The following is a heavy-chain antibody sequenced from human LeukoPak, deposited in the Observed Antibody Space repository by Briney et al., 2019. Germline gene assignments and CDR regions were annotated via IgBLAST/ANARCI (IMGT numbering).Heavy chain of an antibody. Sequence: GGSLRLSCAASGFTFDDYGMSWVRQAPGKGLEWVSGINWNGGSTGYADSVKGRFTISRDNAKNSLYLQMNSLRAEDTALYYCARVTYSSGWTPDFDYWGQGTLVTVSS. CDR1: GFTFDDYG. J-gene: IGHJ4*02. D-gene: IGHD6-19*01. CDR2: INWNGGST. V-gene: IGHV3-20*04. CDR3: ARVTYSSGWTPDFDY.